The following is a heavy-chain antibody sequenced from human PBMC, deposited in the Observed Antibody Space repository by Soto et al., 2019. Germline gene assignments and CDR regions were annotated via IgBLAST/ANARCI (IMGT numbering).Heavy chain of an antibody. CDR2: VYHTGRT. Sequence: SETLSLTCTVSGGSFKRGSYSWSWIRQPPGKGLEWIGYVYHTGRTSYNPSLKSRVSISMDTSKNQFSLNLDSVTAADTAVYFCARDFAYFDSWGQGTLFPVSS. D-gene: IGHD3-3*01. V-gene: IGHV4-61*01. J-gene: IGHJ4*02. CDR3: ARDFAYFDS. CDR1: GGSFKRGSYS.